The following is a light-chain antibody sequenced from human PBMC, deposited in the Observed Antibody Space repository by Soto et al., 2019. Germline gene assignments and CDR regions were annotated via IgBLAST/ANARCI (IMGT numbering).Light chain of an antibody. CDR2: GAS. CDR1: QSVSSNY. Sequence: EIVLTQSPGTLSLSPGEGATLSCRASQSVSSNYLAWYQQKPGQPPRLLIYGASRRATGIPDRFSGSGAGTDCTLTISRLEPEDFAVYYCEQYGGSPQTFGQGAKLEIK. V-gene: IGKV3-20*01. CDR3: EQYGGSPQT. J-gene: IGKJ2*01.